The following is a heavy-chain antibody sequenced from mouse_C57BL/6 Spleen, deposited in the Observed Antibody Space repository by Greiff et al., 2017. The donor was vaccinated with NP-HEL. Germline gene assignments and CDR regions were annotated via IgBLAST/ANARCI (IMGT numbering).Heavy chain of an antibody. CDR3: ARWDYYGSSYVSYAMDY. CDR2: IYPGDGDT. CDR1: GYAFSSYW. V-gene: IGHV1-80*01. D-gene: IGHD1-1*01. J-gene: IGHJ4*01. Sequence: QVQLKESGAELVKPGASVKISCKASGYAFSSYWMNWVKQRPGKGLEWIGQIYPGDGDTNYNGKFKGKATLTADKSSSTAYMQLSSLTSEDSAVYFCARWDYYGSSYVSYAMDYWGQGTSVTVSS.